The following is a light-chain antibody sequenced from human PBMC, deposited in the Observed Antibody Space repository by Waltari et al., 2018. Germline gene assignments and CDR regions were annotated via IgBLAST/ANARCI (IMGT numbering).Light chain of an antibody. CDR1: SSNTVSKF. CDR3: ATWDVSLSGKI. Sequence: QSVLTQPPSASGTPGQRAVSSCSVSSSNTVSKFVPCYQHLPGTAPKLLVFDTNPRPSGVPDRFSGSKSGTSASLAISGLRSEDEADYYCATWDVSLSGKIFGTGTKVTVL. V-gene: IGLV1-47*02. CDR2: DTN. J-gene: IGLJ1*01.